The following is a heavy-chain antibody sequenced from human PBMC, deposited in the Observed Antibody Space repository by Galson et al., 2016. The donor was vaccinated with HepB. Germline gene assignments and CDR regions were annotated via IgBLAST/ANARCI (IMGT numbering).Heavy chain of an antibody. J-gene: IGHJ4*02. D-gene: IGHD2/OR15-2a*01. CDR3: AKRHEYCPPVGCSVDS. CDR1: GFTFRNYG. Sequence: SLRLSCAASGFTFRNYGMTWVRQAPGKGLEWVAADSVHGGRKFYADSVKGRFIISRDNSNNMLFLQMNSLRADDTAVYYCAKRHEYCPPVGCSVDSWGQGTLVSVSS. V-gene: IGHV3-30*18. CDR2: DSVHGGRK.